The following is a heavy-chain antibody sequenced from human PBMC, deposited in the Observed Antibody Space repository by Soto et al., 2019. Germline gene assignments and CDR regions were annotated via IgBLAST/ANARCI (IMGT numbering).Heavy chain of an antibody. CDR2: IYYSGST. J-gene: IGHJ6*02. D-gene: IGHD3-10*01. Sequence: SETLSLTCTVSGGSISTYYWSWIRQPPGKGLEWIGYIYYSGSTNYNPSLKSRVTISVDRSKNQFSLKLSSVTAADTAVYYCARGSYGSGTYYYYGMDVWGQGTTVTVSS. CDR1: GGSISTYY. V-gene: IGHV4-59*12. CDR3: ARGSYGSGTYYYYGMDV.